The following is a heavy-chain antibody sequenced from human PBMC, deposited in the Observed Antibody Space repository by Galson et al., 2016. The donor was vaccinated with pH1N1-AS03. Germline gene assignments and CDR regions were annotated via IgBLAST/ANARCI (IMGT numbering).Heavy chain of an antibody. J-gene: IGHJ5*02. V-gene: IGHV3-30*18. D-gene: IGHD1-26*01. CDR2: ISYDGSNK. CDR3: AKDPASGEVWDILGALNWFDP. CDR1: GFTFSSYG. Sequence: SLRLSCAASGFTFSSYGMHWDRQAPGKGLEWVAVISYDGSNKYYADSVKGRFTISRDNSKNTLYLQMNSLRAEDTAVYYCAKDPASGEVWDILGALNWFDPWGQGTLVTVSS.